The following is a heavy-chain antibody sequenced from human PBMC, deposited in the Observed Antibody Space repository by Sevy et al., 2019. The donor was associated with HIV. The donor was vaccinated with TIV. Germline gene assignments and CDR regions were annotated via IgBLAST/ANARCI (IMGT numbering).Heavy chain of an antibody. D-gene: IGHD3-22*01. CDR1: GFTFSSYA. CDR2: ISGSGGST. Sequence: GGSLRLSCAASGFTFSSYAMSWVRQAPGKGLEWVSAISGSGGSTYYADSVKGRFTISRDNSKSTLYLQMNSLRAEDTAVYYCAKGESGYYLNWFDPWGQGTLVTVSS. J-gene: IGHJ5*02. V-gene: IGHV3-23*01. CDR3: AKGESGYYLNWFDP.